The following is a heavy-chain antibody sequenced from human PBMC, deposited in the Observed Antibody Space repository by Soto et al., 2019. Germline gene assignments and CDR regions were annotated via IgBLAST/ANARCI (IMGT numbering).Heavy chain of an antibody. V-gene: IGHV3-23*01. D-gene: IGHD3-10*01. CDR1: AATFSNSA. CDR3: VREPISMVRANNWFDR. Sequence: EVQLLESGGDLVHPGGSLRLACAASAATFSNSAMSWVRQAPGKGLEWVSSISGSGEDTYFADSMKGRFSISRDNAKNTLYLEMQRLTPQDTATYFCVREPISMVRANNWFDRWGQGTLVIVSS. CDR2: ISGSGEDT. J-gene: IGHJ5*02.